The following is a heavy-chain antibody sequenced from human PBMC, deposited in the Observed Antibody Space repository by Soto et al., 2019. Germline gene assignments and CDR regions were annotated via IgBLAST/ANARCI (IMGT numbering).Heavy chain of an antibody. D-gene: IGHD2-21*01. Sequence: QITLKESGPPLVEPTQTLTLTCTLSGFSLTTSGVGVGWIRQPPGTALEWLAVIHWNDDNHYSPSLRSRLTNTNNTSKDQAVLTMTTIDPEATATYFCAHQIVSRGLDYWGQGTLDTVSS. CDR3: AHQIVSRGLDY. CDR1: GFSLTTSGVG. CDR2: IHWNDDN. V-gene: IGHV2-5*01. J-gene: IGHJ4*02.